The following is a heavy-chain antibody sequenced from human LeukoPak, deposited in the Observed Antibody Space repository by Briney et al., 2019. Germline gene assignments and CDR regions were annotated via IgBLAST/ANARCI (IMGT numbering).Heavy chain of an antibody. CDR1: GFTFSSYE. CDR3: ARDGGTRLKYSYGYGDY. V-gene: IGHV3-48*03. J-gene: IGHJ4*02. Sequence: PGGSLRLSCAASGFTFSSYEMNWVRQAPGKELEWVSYISSGGDTIYYADSVKGRFTISRDNAKNSLYLQMNSLRAEDTAVYYCARDGGTRLKYSYGYGDYWGQGTLVTVSS. D-gene: IGHD5-18*01. CDR2: ISSGGDTI.